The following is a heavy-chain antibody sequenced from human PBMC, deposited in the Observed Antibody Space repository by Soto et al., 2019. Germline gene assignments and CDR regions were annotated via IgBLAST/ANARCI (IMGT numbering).Heavy chain of an antibody. CDR1: GFTFSSYG. CDR2: ISYDGSNK. D-gene: IGHD1-26*01. Sequence: QVQLVESGGGVVQPGRSLRLSCAASGFTFSSYGMHWVRQAPGKGLEWVAVISYDGSNKYYADSVKGRFTIFRDNSKNTLYLQMNSLRAEDTAVYYCAKGYEKWELLSVDYWGQGTLVTVSS. CDR3: AKGYEKWELLSVDY. J-gene: IGHJ4*02. V-gene: IGHV3-30*18.